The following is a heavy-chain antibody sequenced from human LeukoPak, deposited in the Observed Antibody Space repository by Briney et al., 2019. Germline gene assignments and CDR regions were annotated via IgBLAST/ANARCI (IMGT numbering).Heavy chain of an antibody. CDR2: ISSSSSYI. CDR3: AELGITMIGGV. CDR1: GFTFSSYN. Sequence: GGSLRLSCAASGFTFSSYNMNWVRQAPGKGLERVSSISSSSSYIYYADSVKGRFTITKDNAKNSLYLQMNSLTAEDTAVYYCAELGITMIGGVWGKGTTVTISS. D-gene: IGHD3-10*02. J-gene: IGHJ6*04. V-gene: IGHV3-21*01.